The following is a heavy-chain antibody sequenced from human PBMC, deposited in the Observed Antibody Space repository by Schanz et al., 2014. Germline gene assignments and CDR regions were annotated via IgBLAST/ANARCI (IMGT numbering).Heavy chain of an antibody. CDR3: ARGGSVATIAPYTWFDP. Sequence: QVQLQESGPGLVKPSETLSLTCVVSRHSFSSSNWWGWIRQPPGKGLEWIGRIYSRGSSTYNPSLKSRVTISIAPPNNQFSLKLNSVPAADTAVYYCARGGSVATIAPYTWFDPWGQGSLVTVSS. V-gene: IGHV4-28*03. D-gene: IGHD5-12*01. CDR1: RHSFSSSNW. CDR2: IYSRGSS. J-gene: IGHJ5*02.